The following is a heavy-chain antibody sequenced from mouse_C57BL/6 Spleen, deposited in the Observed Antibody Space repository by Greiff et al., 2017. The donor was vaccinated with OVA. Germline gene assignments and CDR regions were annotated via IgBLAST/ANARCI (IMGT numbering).Heavy chain of an antibody. CDR2: IDPSSGGT. J-gene: IGHJ3*01. CDR1: GYTFTSYW. CDR3: ARDGGYYDYDAWFAY. D-gene: IGHD2-4*01. V-gene: IGHV1-72*01. Sequence: VQLQQPGAELVKPGASVKLSCKASGYTFTSYWMHWVKQRPGRGLEWIGRIDPSSGGTKYNEKFKSKATLTVDRPSSTAYMQLSSLTSEDSAVYYCARDGGYYDYDAWFAYWGQGTLVTVSA.